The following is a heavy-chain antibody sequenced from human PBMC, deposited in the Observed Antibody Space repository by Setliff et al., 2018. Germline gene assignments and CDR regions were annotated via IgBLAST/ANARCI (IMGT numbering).Heavy chain of an antibody. CDR2: IIPIFGTA. D-gene: IGHD3-3*01. Sequence: GGPVKVSCKASGGTFSSYAISWVRQAPGQGLEWMGRIIPIFGTANYAQKFQGRVTITADKSTSTAYMELSSLRSEDTAVYYCARGRHPPWSGYPYYYMDVWGKGTTVTVSS. CDR1: GGTFSSYA. V-gene: IGHV1-69*06. J-gene: IGHJ6*03. CDR3: ARGRHPPWSGYPYYYMDV.